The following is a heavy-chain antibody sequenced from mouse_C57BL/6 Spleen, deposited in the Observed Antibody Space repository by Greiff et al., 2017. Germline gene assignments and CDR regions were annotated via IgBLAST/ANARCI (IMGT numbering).Heavy chain of an antibody. J-gene: IGHJ4*01. CDR1: GFTFSSYA. CDR3: TRGRGYDYDEDYAMDY. Sequence: DVKLVESGEGLVKPGGSLKLSCAASGFTFSSYAMSWVRQTPEKRLEWVAYISSGGDYIYYADTVKGRFTISRDNARNTLYLQMSSLKSEDTAMYYCTRGRGYDYDEDYAMDYWGQGTSVTVSS. V-gene: IGHV5-9-1*02. D-gene: IGHD2-4*01. CDR2: ISSGGDYI.